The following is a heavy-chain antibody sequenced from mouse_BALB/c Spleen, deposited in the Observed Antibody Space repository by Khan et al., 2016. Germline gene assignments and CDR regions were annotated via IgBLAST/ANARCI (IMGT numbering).Heavy chain of an antibody. Sequence: EVQLEESGGGLVQPGGSMKLSCVASGFIFSNNWMNWVRQSPETGLEWVAEIRLKSNNYTTHYAESVRGRFTISRDDSKSSVYLQMNNLRDEDNGIYCCTRHDGYYGCLCCWGQGTTLAVSS. CDR3: TRHDGYYGCLCC. CDR2: IRLKSNNYTT. V-gene: IGHV6-6*02. D-gene: IGHD2-3*01. CDR1: GFIFSNNW. J-gene: IGHJ2*01.